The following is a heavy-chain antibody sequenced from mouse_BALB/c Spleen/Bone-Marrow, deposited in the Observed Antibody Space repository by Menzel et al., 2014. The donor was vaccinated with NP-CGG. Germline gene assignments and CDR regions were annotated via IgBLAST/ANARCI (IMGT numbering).Heavy chain of an antibody. Sequence: VQLKQSGPELVKPGASVMMSCKASGYTFTSYVIHWVRQKPGQGLEWIAYINPYNDDTKYNEKLKGKATLTSDKSSSTASMEFSGLTSEDSAVFYCARGGITNYYGLDYWGQGTSVTVSS. CDR3: ARGGITNYYGLDY. CDR1: GYTFTSYV. CDR2: INPYNDDT. J-gene: IGHJ4*01. D-gene: IGHD2-4*01. V-gene: IGHV1-14*01.